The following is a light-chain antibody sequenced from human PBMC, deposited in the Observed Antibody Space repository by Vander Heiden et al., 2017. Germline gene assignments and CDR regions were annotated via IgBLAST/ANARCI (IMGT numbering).Light chain of an antibody. CDR3: SAWDNSLNAWV. CDR1: SSNIGSRT. V-gene: IGLV1-44*01. J-gene: IGLJ3*02. Sequence: QSVLTQPPSASGTPRQSVTISCSGSSSNIGSRTVNWYQHLPGTAPKLLIYSNNQRPSGVPDRISASKSGTSASLAVSGLQSEDEADYYCSAWDNSLNAWVFGGGTKLTVL. CDR2: SNN.